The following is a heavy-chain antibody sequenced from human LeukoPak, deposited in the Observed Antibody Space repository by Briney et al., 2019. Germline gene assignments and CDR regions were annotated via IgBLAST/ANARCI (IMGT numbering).Heavy chain of an antibody. V-gene: IGHV1-69*05. CDR3: ARDSRGHSSSSFFDY. CDR2: IIPIFGTA. D-gene: IGHD6-6*01. CDR1: GYTFTGYY. Sequence: ASVKVSCKASGYTFTGYYMHWVRQAPGQGLEWMGGIIPIFGTANYAQKFQGRVTITTDESTSTAYMELSSLRSEDTAVYYCARDSRGHSSSSFFDYWGQGTLVTVSS. J-gene: IGHJ4*02.